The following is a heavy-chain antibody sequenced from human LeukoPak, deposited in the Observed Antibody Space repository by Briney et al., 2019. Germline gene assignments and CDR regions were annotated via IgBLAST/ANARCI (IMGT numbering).Heavy chain of an antibody. CDR3: ARTSSSGLVGGYYFDY. J-gene: IGHJ4*02. CDR2: IHHSGST. CDR1: GGSISSSSYY. D-gene: IGHD6-19*01. V-gene: IGHV4-39*07. Sequence: SETLSLTCTVSGGSISSSSYYWGWIRQPPGKGLQWIGSIHHSGSTYYNPSLKSRVTISVDTSKNQFSLKLSSVTAADTAVYYCARTSSSGLVGGYYFDYWGQGTLVTVSS.